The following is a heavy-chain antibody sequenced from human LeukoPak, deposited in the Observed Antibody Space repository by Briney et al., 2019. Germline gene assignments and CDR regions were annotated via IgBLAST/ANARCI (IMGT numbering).Heavy chain of an antibody. CDR1: GYTFTGYY. J-gene: IGHJ4*02. CDR2: INPNSGGT. V-gene: IGHV1-2*02. D-gene: IGHD6-19*01. Sequence: ASVKVSCKASGYTFTGYYMHWVRQAPGQGPEWMGWINPNSGGTNYAQKFQGRVTMTRDTSIRTAYMELSRLRSDDMAVYYCARGDQRQWLVHGVFDYWGQGTLVTVSS. CDR3: ARGDQRQWLVHGVFDY.